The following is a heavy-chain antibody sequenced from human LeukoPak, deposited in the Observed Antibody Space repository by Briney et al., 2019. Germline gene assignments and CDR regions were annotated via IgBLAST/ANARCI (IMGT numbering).Heavy chain of an antibody. CDR1: GFSFSSYG. CDR2: VWNDGSNK. J-gene: IGHJ3*02. CDR3: ARDRSGSYDAFDI. Sequence: PGGSLRLSCAASGFSFSSYGMHWVRQAPGKGLEWVAVVWNDGSNKYYADSVKGRFTISRDNPKNTLYPQMNSLRAEDTAVYYCARDRSGSYDAFDIWGQGTMVTVS. V-gene: IGHV3-33*01. D-gene: IGHD1-26*01.